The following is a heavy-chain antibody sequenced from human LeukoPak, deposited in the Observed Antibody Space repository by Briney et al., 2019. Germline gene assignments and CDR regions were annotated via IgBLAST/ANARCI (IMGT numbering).Heavy chain of an antibody. J-gene: IGHJ3*02. Sequence: GGSLRLSCAASGFTFSSYWMSWVRQAPGKGLEWVANIKQDGSEKYYVDSVKGRFTISRDNAKNSLYLQMNSLRAEDTAVYYCANTVTTYNYDASDIWGQGTMVTVSS. CDR3: ANTVTTYNYDASDI. V-gene: IGHV3-7*01. CDR1: GFTFSSYW. CDR2: IKQDGSEK. D-gene: IGHD4-17*01.